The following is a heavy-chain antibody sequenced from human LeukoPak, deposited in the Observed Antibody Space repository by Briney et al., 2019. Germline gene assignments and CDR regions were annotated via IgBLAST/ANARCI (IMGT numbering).Heavy chain of an antibody. J-gene: IGHJ5*02. CDR1: GGSFSGYY. D-gene: IGHD2-2*01. Sequence: PSETLSLTCAVYGGSFSGYYWSRIRQPPGKGLEWIGEINHSGSTNYNPSLKSRVTISVDTSKNQFSLKLSSVTAADTAVYYCARGDCSSTSCPYNWFDPWGQGTLVTVSS. V-gene: IGHV4-34*01. CDR3: ARGDCSSTSCPYNWFDP. CDR2: INHSGST.